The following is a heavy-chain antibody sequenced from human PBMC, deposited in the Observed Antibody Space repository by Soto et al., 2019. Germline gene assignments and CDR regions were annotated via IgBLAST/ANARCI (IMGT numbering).Heavy chain of an antibody. CDR3: ARGRITMVRGVIIDNWFDP. CDR1: GGSISSGGYY. Sequence: QVQLQESGPGLVKPSQTLSLTCTVSGGSISSGGYYWSWIRQHPGKGLEWIGYIYYSGSTYYNPSLKSRVTISVDTSKNQFSLKLSSVTAADTAVYYCARGRITMVRGVIIDNWFDPWGQGTLVTVSS. V-gene: IGHV4-31*03. CDR2: IYYSGST. J-gene: IGHJ5*02. D-gene: IGHD3-10*01.